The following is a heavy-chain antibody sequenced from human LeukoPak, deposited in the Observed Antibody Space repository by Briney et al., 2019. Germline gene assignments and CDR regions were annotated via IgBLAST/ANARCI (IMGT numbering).Heavy chain of an antibody. D-gene: IGHD4-11*01. CDR3: ARGGGLHGWYFDL. J-gene: IGHJ2*01. Sequence: PSETLSLTCTVSGGSISSSSYYWGWIRQPPGKGLEWIGSIYYSGSTYYNPSLKSRVTISVDTSKNQFSLKLSSVTAADTAVYYCARGGGLHGWYFDLWGRGTLVTVSS. CDR2: IYYSGST. CDR1: GGSISSSSYY. V-gene: IGHV4-39*07.